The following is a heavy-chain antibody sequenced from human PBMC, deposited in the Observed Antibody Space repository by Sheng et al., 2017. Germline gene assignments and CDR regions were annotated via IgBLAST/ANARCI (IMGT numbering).Heavy chain of an antibody. Sequence: EVQLVESGGGLVQPGGSLRLSCAASGFTVSSNYMSWVRQAPGKGLEWVSVIYSGGSTYYADSVKGRFTISRDNSKNTLYLQMNSLRAEDTAVYYCARDGEGDYGYNWFDPWGQGTLVTVSS. V-gene: IGHV3-66*02. CDR3: ARDGEGDYGYNWFDP. CDR1: GFTVSSNY. D-gene: IGHD4-17*01. CDR2: IYSGGST. J-gene: IGHJ5*02.